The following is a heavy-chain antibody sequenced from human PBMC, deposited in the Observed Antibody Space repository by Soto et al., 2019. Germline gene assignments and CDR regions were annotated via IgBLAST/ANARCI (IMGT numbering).Heavy chain of an antibody. D-gene: IGHD4-4*01. J-gene: IGHJ6*02. CDR2: ISSSSSTI. V-gene: IGHV3-48*02. Sequence: GSLRLSCAASGFTFSSYSMNWVRQAPGKGLEWVSYISSSSSTIYYADSVKGRFTISRDNAKNSLYLQMNSLRDEDTAVYYCARDENSNSEPNYYYYGMDVWGQGTTVTVSS. CDR3: ARDENSNSEPNYYYYGMDV. CDR1: GFTFSSYS.